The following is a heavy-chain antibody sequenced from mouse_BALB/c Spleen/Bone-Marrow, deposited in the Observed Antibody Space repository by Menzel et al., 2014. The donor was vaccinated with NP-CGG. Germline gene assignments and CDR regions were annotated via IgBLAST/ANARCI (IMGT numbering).Heavy chain of an antibody. CDR1: GNTFTSYV. CDR3: ARPYYYGSSGDSWFAY. J-gene: IGHJ3*01. CDR2: INPYNDGT. Sequence: VQLKESGPELVKPGASVKMSCKASGNTFTSYVMHWVKQKPGQGLEWIGYINPYNDGTKYNEKFKGKATLTSDKSSSTAYVELSSLTSEDSAVYYCARPYYYGSSGDSWFAYWGQGTLVTVSA. V-gene: IGHV1-14*01. D-gene: IGHD1-1*01.